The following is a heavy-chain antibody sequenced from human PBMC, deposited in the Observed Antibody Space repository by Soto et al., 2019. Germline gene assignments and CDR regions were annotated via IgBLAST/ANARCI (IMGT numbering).Heavy chain of an antibody. D-gene: IGHD3-10*01. Sequence: GSLRLSCTASGFTLQNYAMAWVRQAPGKGLEWVSTLIGGHYGTAYSYSVKGRFTVSRDNSKNCLYLQMSSLGVEDTAMYFCAKGKSTGDIDRFDPWGQGSLVTVSS. J-gene: IGHJ5*02. V-gene: IGHV3-23*01. CDR2: LIGGHYGT. CDR1: GFTLQNYA. CDR3: AKGKSTGDIDRFDP.